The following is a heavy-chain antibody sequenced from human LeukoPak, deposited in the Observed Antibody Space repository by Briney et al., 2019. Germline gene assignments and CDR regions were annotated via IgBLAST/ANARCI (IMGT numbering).Heavy chain of an antibody. J-gene: IGHJ4*02. V-gene: IGHV3-23*01. CDR3: AKAMDSSGYSYFDY. CDR1: GFTFSSYA. D-gene: IGHD3-22*01. CDR2: ISGSGGST. Sequence: GGSLRLSCAASGFTFSSYAMSWVRQAPGKGLEWVSAISGSGGSTYYADSVKGRFTISRDNSKNTLHLQMNSLRAEDTAVYYCAKAMDSSGYSYFDYWGQGTLVTVSS.